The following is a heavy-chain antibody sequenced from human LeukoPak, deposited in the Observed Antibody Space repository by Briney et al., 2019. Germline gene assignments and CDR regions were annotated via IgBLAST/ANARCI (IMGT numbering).Heavy chain of an antibody. J-gene: IGHJ4*02. V-gene: IGHV3-48*03. CDR1: GFTFSSYE. CDR3: ARTIEMATISYFDY. D-gene: IGHD5-24*01. Sequence: GGSLRLSRAASGFTFSSYEMNWGRQAPGKGLGWGSYISSSDGTIYYADSVKGRFTISRDNAKNSLYLQMNSLRAGDTAVYYCARTIEMATISYFDYWGQGTLVTVSS. CDR2: ISSSDGTI.